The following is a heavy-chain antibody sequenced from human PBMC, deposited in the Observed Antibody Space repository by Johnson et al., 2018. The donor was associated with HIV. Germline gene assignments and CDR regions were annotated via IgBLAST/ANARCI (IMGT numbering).Heavy chain of an antibody. V-gene: IGHV3-15*01. CDR1: GFTFSNAW. D-gene: IGHD2-2*01. CDR3: AKGGGLLSAFDI. J-gene: IGHJ3*02. CDR2: IKSKTDGGTT. Sequence: MQLVESGGGLVKPGGSLRLSCAASGFTFSNAWMSWVRQAPGKGLEWVGRIKSKTDGGTTDYAAPVKGRFTISRDDSKNTLYLQMNSLRAEDTAVYYCAKGGGLLSAFDIWGQGTMVTVSS.